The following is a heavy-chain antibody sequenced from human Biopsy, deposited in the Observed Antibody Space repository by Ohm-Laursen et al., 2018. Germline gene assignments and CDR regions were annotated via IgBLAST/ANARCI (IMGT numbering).Heavy chain of an antibody. CDR2: IYYSVMT. J-gene: IGHJ6*02. Sequence: TLSRTGSASGHPVTKYCWSWSRQPPGKGMEWIGNIYYSVMTKNNPSLQSRVSISVDTSRNQVSLTLRYVTAADTAVYYCARDSGILNFGNFRYYHYYGMDVWGQGTKVTVSS. V-gene: IGHV4-59*02. CDR3: ARDSGILNFGNFRYYHYYGMDV. D-gene: IGHD4-23*01. CDR1: GHPVTKYC.